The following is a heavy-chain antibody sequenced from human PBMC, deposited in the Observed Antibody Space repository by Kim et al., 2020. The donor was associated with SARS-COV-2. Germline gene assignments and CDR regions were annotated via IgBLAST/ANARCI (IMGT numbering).Heavy chain of an antibody. V-gene: IGHV4-39*01. CDR3: ARKTYYYGSGRYY. J-gene: IGHJ4*02. D-gene: IGHD3-10*01. Sequence: YNPSLKSRVTISVDTSKNQFSLKLSSVTAADTAVYYCARKTYYYGSGRYYWGQGTLVTVSS.